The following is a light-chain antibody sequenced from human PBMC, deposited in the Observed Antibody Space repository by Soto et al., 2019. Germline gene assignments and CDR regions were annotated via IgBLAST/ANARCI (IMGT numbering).Light chain of an antibody. CDR1: QSVSSD. Sequence: EIVMTQSPATLSVSPGERATLSCRASQSVSSDLAWYQQKPGQAPRLLIYGASTRATGIPARFSGSGSGTEFTLTISSLQSEDFAVYYCQLFGRSPTFGPGTKVHIK. CDR2: GAS. CDR3: QLFGRSPT. V-gene: IGKV3-15*01. J-gene: IGKJ3*01.